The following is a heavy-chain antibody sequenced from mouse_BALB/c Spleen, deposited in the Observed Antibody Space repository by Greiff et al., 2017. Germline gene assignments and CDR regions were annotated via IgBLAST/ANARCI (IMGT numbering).Heavy chain of an antibody. J-gene: IGHJ3*01. CDR1: GYTFTDYN. Sequence: EVKLQQSGPELVKPGASVKISCKASGYTFTDYNMHWVKQSHGKSLEWIGYIYPYNGGTGYNQKFKSKATLTVDKSSSTAYMQLSSLTSEDSAVYYCARRYYGSSAWFAYWGQGTLVTVSA. CDR2: IYPYNGGT. D-gene: IGHD1-1*01. CDR3: ARRYYGSSAWFAY. V-gene: IGHV1S29*02.